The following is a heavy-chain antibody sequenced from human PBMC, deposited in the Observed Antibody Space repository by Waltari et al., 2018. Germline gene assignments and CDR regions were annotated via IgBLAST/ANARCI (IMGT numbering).Heavy chain of an antibody. J-gene: IGHJ5*02. CDR1: GFTFDDYA. D-gene: IGHD1-1*01. Sequence: EVQLVESGGGLVQPGRSLRLSCAASGFTFDDYAMHWVRQAPGKGLGWVSGISGNSGSIGDADAVKGRFTISRDNAKNSLYLQMNSLRAEDTALYYCAKGWNDLLSINWFDPWGQGTLVTVSS. CDR2: ISGNSGSI. CDR3: AKGWNDLLSINWFDP. V-gene: IGHV3-9*01.